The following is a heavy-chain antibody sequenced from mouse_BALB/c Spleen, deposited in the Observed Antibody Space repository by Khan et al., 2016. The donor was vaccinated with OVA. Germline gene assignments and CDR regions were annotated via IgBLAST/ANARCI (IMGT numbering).Heavy chain of an antibody. CDR2: IHPGSANT. CDR3: AGRFDY. V-gene: IGHV1-84*02. CDR1: GYTFTDHY. Sequence: QVQLKESGPELVKPGASVKMSCKASGYTFTDHYINWVKQKPEQGPEWIGWIHPGSANTKYNEKFKGKATLNVDTSSRTAFIQLSSLTAEDTAVYFCAGRFDYWGQGTTLTVSS. J-gene: IGHJ2*01.